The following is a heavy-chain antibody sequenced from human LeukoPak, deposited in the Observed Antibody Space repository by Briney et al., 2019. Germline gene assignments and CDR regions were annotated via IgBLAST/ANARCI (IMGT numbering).Heavy chain of an antibody. CDR3: AKDFRHCPDY. V-gene: IGHV3-30*18. Sequence: PGRSLRLSCAASGFTFSSYGMHWVRQAPGKGLEWVAVISYDGSNKYYADSVKGRFTISRDNSKNTLYLQMNSLRAEDTAVYYCAKDFRHCPDYWGRGTLVTVSS. CDR2: ISYDGSNK. CDR1: GFTFSSYG. D-gene: IGHD2-15*01. J-gene: IGHJ4*02.